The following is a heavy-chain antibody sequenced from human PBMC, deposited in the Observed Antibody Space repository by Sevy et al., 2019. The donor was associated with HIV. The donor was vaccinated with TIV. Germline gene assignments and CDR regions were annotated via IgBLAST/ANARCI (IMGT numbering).Heavy chain of an antibody. Sequence: GGSLRLSCTASGFTFSKSWMHWVRQVPGKGLQWVSRVKTDGSGTIYADSVKGRFIISRDNAKNTVYLQMNSLRAEDTAVYFCVRDSGSYSLFDYWGQGTLVTVS. J-gene: IGHJ4*02. CDR2: VKTDGSGT. D-gene: IGHD3-10*01. CDR1: GFTFSKSW. V-gene: IGHV3-74*01. CDR3: VRDSGSYSLFDY.